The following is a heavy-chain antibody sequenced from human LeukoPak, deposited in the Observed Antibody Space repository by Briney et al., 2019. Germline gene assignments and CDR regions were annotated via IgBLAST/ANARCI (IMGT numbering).Heavy chain of an antibody. CDR1: GYSFTSYW. J-gene: IGHJ4*02. Sequence: GGSLKISCKGSGYSFTSYWIGWVRQMPGKGLEWMGIIYPGDSDTRYSPSFQGQVTISADKSISTAYLQWSSLKASDTAMYYCARQSNPDDFWSGYYYYWGQGTLVTVSS. CDR2: IYPGDSDT. V-gene: IGHV5-51*01. CDR3: ARQSNPDDFWSGYYYY. D-gene: IGHD3-3*01.